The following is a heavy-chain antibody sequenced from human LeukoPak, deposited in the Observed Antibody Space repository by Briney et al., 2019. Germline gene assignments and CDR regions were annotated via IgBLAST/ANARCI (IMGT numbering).Heavy chain of an antibody. Sequence: PPGGGPRISFLAPGFTFSSYAIPSGRPAPGKGLGNFFAISSNGGSTYYADSVKGRFTISRDNSKNTLYLQMSSLRAEDTAVYYCVKSAPWKRGYSYGHFDYWGQGTLVTVSS. CDR1: GFTFSSYA. V-gene: IGHV3-64D*06. J-gene: IGHJ4*02. CDR2: ISSNGGST. CDR3: VKSAPWKRGYSYGHFDY. D-gene: IGHD5-18*01.